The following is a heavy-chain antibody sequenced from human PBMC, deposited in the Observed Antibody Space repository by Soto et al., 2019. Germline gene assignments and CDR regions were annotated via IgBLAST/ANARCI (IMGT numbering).Heavy chain of an antibody. D-gene: IGHD1-20*01. Sequence: QVQLVQSGAEVKKPGASVKVSCKASGYTFTGYYMHWVRQAPGQGLEWMGGIIPIFGTANYAQKFQGRVTITADESTSTAYMELSSLRSEDTAVYYCARGVTGTPMNYYYYYGMDVWGQGTTVTVSS. V-gene: IGHV1-69*01. CDR1: GYTFTGYY. J-gene: IGHJ6*02. CDR2: IIPIFGTA. CDR3: ARGVTGTPMNYYYYYGMDV.